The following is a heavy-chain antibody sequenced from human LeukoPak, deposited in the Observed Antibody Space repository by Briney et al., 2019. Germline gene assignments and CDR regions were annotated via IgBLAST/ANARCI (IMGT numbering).Heavy chain of an antibody. J-gene: IGHJ4*02. D-gene: IGHD6-6*01. CDR2: ISGSGVST. CDR1: GFIFSNYA. V-gene: IGHV3-23*01. Sequence: GGSLRLSCAASGFIFSNYAMSWVRQAPGKGLDWVSTISGSGVSTYYVDSVKGRFTISRDNSKNTPYLQINSLRAEDTAVYYCAKLPWGTAARPNFGMDYWGQGILVTVSS. CDR3: AKLPWGTAARPNFGMDY.